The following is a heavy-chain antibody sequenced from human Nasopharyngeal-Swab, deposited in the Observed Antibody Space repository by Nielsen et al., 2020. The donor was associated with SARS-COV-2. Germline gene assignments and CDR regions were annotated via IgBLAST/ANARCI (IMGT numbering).Heavy chain of an antibody. CDR3: ARGINYYDSSGRSGGFDY. D-gene: IGHD3-22*01. J-gene: IGHJ4*02. CDR1: GDRFSSNSAA. V-gene: IGHV6-1*01. CDR2: TYYRSKWYN. Sequence: SQTLSLTCAISGDRFSSNSAAWNWIRQSPSRGLEWLGRTYYRSKWYNDYAVSVKSRITINPDTSKNQFSLQLNSVTPEDTAVYYCARGINYYDSSGRSGGFDYWGQGTLVTVSS.